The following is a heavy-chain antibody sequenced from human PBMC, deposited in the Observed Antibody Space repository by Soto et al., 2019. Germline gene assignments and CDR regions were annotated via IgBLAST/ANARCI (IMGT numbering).Heavy chain of an antibody. D-gene: IGHD1-26*01. CDR2: IYYSGST. CDR1: GGSISSGGYY. Sequence: SETLSLTCXVSGGSISSGGYYWSWIRQHPGKGLEWIGYIYYSGSTYYNPSLKSRVTISVDTSKNQFSLKLSSVTAADTAVYYCARVRREKVFDYWGQGTLVTVSS. CDR3: ARVRREKVFDY. V-gene: IGHV4-31*03. J-gene: IGHJ4*02.